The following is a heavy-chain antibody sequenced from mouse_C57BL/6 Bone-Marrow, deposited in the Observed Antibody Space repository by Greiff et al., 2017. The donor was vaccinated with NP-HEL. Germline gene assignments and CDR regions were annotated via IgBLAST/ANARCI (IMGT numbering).Heavy chain of an antibody. D-gene: IGHD1-1*01. CDR2: IYPGDGDT. Sequence: QVQLQQSGAELVKPGASVKISCKASGYAFSSYWMNWVKQRPGKGLEWIGQIYPGDGDTNYNGKFKGKATLTADNSSSTAYMQLSSLTSEDSAVYFCASTGIITTADWYFDVWGTGTTVTVSS. J-gene: IGHJ1*03. V-gene: IGHV1-80*01. CDR3: ASTGIITTADWYFDV. CDR1: GYAFSSYW.